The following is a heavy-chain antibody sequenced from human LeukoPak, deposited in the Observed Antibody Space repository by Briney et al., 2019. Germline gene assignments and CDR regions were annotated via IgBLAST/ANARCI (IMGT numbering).Heavy chain of an antibody. Sequence: GGSLRLSCAASGFTFRSYGMHWVRQAPGKGLEWMALISYDGSDKYYVDSVKGRFTISRDNSKNTLFLQMNSLRTEDTAVYYCARRGDCTITRCYEFDYWGQGTLVTVSS. V-gene: IGHV3-30*03. D-gene: IGHD2-2*01. CDR2: ISYDGSDK. CDR1: GFTFRSYG. J-gene: IGHJ4*02. CDR3: ARRGDCTITRCYEFDY.